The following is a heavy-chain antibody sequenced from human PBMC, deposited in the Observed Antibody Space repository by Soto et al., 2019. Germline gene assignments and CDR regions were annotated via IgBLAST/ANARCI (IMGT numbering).Heavy chain of an antibody. J-gene: IGHJ6*02. CDR2: IWYDGSNK. V-gene: IGHV3-33*01. CDR3: ARDPKAHDFWSGPLVYYYYYYGMDV. Sequence: PGGSLRLSCAASGFTFSSYGMHWVRQAPGKGLEWVAVIWYDGSNKYYADSVKGRVTISRDNSKNTLYLQMNSLRAEDTAVYYCARDPKAHDFWSGPLVYYYYYYGMDVWGQGTTVTVSS. D-gene: IGHD3-3*01. CDR1: GFTFSSYG.